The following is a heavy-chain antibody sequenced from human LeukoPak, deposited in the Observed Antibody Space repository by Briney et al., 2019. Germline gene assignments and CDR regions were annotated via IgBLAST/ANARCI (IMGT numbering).Heavy chain of an antibody. Sequence: GGSLRLSCAASGFTFSSYAMSWVRQAPGKGLEWVSAISGSGGSTYYADSVKGRFTISRDNSKNTLYLQMNSLRAEDTAVYYCAKLSLEWHYYYYMDVWGKGTTVTVSS. CDR3: AKLSLEWHYYYYMDV. CDR1: GFTFSSYA. CDR2: ISGSGGST. D-gene: IGHD3-3*01. V-gene: IGHV3-23*01. J-gene: IGHJ6*03.